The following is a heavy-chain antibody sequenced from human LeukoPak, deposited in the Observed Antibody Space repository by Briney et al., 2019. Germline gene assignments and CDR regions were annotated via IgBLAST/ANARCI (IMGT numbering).Heavy chain of an antibody. CDR2: ISYDGRNK. V-gene: IGHV3-30*18. J-gene: IGHJ4*02. Sequence: GGSLRLSCAASGFTFSSYAMHWVRQAPGKGLEWVAVISYDGRNKYYADSVKGRFTIYRDNSKNALYLLMNSLRDEDTAVYYCAKTPMTSGWNHFDSWGQGTLVTVSS. CDR1: GFTFSSYA. D-gene: IGHD6-19*01. CDR3: AKTPMTSGWNHFDS.